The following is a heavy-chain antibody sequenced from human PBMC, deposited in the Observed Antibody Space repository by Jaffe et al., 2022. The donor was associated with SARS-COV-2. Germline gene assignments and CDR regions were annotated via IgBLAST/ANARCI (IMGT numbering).Heavy chain of an antibody. J-gene: IGHJ1*01. CDR3: ARARHHCSGGSCYFSEYFQH. V-gene: IGHV4-34*01. CDR2: INHSGST. CDR1: GGSFSGYY. Sequence: QVQLQQWGAGLLKPSETLSLTCAVYGGSFSGYYWSWIRQPPGKGLEWIGEINHSGSTNYNPSLKSRVTISVDTSKNQFSLKLSSVTAADTAVYYCARARHHCSGGSCYFSEYFQHWGQGTLVTVSS. D-gene: IGHD2-15*01.